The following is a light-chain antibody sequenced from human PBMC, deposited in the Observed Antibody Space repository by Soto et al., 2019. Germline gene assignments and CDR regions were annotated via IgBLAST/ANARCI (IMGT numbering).Light chain of an antibody. V-gene: IGLV1-40*01. Sequence: QLVLTQPPSVSGAPGQRVTISCTGSSSNIGAGYDVHWYQQLPGTAPKLLIYGNSNRPSGVPDRFSGSKSGTSASLAITGLQAEDEADYYCQSYDSLSGVFGGGTKLTVL. CDR3: QSYDSLSGV. CDR2: GNS. J-gene: IGLJ3*02. CDR1: SSNIGAGYD.